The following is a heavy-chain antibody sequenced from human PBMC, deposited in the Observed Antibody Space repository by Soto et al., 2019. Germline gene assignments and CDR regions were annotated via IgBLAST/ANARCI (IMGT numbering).Heavy chain of an antibody. V-gene: IGHV3-9*01. J-gene: IGHJ4*02. CDR2: ISWNSGTK. CDR1: GFTFDDYA. CDR3: XKGAMGYCSAGNSFPDSYLDY. D-gene: IGHD2-15*01. Sequence: SLRLSCAASGFTFDDYAMHWVRQAPGKGLEWVSGISWNSGTKGYADSVKGRFTISRDNAKNSLYLQMSGLRAEDTAFYYCXKGAMGYCSAGNSFPDSYLDYWGQGALVTVSS.